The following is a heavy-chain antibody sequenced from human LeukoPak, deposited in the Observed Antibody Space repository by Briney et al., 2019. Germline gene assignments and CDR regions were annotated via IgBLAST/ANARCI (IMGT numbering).Heavy chain of an antibody. D-gene: IGHD3-22*01. CDR3: ALYYYDSSGYHHFDY. J-gene: IGHJ4*02. CDR1: GCSISSSNW. CDR2: IYHSGST. V-gene: IGHV4-4*02. Sequence: PSETLSLTCAVSGCSISSSNWWSWVRQPPGKGLEWIGEIYHSGSTNYNPSLKSRVTISVDKSKNQFSLKLSSVTAADTAVYYCALYYYDSSGYHHFDYWGQGTLVTVSS.